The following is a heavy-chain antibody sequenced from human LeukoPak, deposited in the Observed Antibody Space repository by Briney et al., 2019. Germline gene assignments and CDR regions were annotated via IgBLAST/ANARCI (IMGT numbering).Heavy chain of an antibody. CDR3: ARESGGYSYGFRPHYYYMDV. V-gene: IGHV4-59*01. Sequence: PSETLSLTCTVSGGSISSYYWSWIRQPPGKGLEWIGNIYYSGSTNYNPSLKSRVTISVDTSKNQFSLKLSSVTAADTAVYYCARESGGYSYGFRPHYYYMDVWGKGTTVTVSS. CDR2: IYYSGST. CDR1: GGSISSYY. D-gene: IGHD5-18*01. J-gene: IGHJ6*03.